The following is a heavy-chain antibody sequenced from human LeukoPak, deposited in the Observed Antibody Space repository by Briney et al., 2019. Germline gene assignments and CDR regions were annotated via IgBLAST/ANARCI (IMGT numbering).Heavy chain of an antibody. V-gene: IGHV4-34*01. CDR1: GGSFSGYY. J-gene: IGHJ6*03. D-gene: IGHD3-10*01. CDR2: INHSGST. CDR3: ARGCGSGTHYYYYMDV. Sequence: SETLSLTCAVYGGSFSGYYWSWIRQPLGKGLESIWEINHSGSTNYNPSLKSRVTISVDTSKNQFSLKLSSVTAADTAVYYCARGCGSGTHYYYYMDVWGKGTTVTVSS.